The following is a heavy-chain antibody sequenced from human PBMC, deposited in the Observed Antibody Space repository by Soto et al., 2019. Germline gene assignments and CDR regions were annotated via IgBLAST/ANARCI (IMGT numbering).Heavy chain of an antibody. D-gene: IGHD6-6*01. J-gene: IGHJ4*02. CDR1: GYTFSSCA. CDR3: ARDQGIAAPPWIYNY. Sequence: GASVKVSCNASGYTFSSCAISCVRQAPGQGLEWMGGIIPIFGTANYAQKFQGRVTITADESTSTAYMELSSLRSEDTAVYYCARDQGIAAPPWIYNYWGQGTLVTVSS. CDR2: IIPIFGTA. V-gene: IGHV1-69*13.